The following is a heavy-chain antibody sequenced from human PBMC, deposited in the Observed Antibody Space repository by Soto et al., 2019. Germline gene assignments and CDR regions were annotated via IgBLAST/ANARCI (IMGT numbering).Heavy chain of an antibody. J-gene: IGHJ4*02. V-gene: IGHV3-9*01. CDR2: ISWNSGNI. D-gene: IGHD3-3*02. Sequence: EVQLVESGGGLVQPGRSLRLSCAASGFFFEDYAMHWVRQAPGKGLEWVSGISWNSGNIGYADSAKSRFTISRDNAKNSLYLQMNSLRTEDTAFYFFTKDMRSAQGGIYAAELWGQETLVTVSS. CDR1: GFFFEDYA. CDR3: TKDMRSAQGGIYAAEL.